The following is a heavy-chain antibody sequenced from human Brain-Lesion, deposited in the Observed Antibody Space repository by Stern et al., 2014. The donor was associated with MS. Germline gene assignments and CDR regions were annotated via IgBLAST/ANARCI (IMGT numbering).Heavy chain of an antibody. CDR2: ISYEGDNK. D-gene: IGHD6-6*01. J-gene: IGHJ4*02. CDR1: GFTFDSYA. Sequence: VQLVQSGGGVVQPGRSLRLSCAASGFTFDSYAMHWVRQTPGKGLEWVAVISYEGDNKYYADSVKGRFTISRDNSKNTLYLLMNSLRPEDTAVYYWARERFSSSSRLFDYWGQGALVTVTS. CDR3: ARERFSSSSRLFDY. V-gene: IGHV3-30-3*01.